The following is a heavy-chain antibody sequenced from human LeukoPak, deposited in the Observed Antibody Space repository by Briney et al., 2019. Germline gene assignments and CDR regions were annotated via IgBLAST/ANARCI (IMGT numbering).Heavy chain of an antibody. CDR2: ISSSGSTI. J-gene: IGHJ4*02. CDR1: GFTFSDYY. D-gene: IGHD3-10*01. CDR3: ARDETGGHFEN. Sequence: PGGSLRLSCAASGFTFSDYYMSWIRQAPGKGLEWVSYISSSGSTIYYADSVKGRFTISRDNAQNSLYLQMNSLRVDDTAVYYCARDETGGHFENWGQGTLVTVSS. V-gene: IGHV3-11*04.